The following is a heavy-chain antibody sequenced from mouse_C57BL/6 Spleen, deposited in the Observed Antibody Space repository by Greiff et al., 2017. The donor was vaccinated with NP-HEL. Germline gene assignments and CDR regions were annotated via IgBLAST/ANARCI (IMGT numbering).Heavy chain of an antibody. Sequence: VQLQQSGPELVKPGASVKISCKASGYAFSSSWMNWVKQRPGKGLEWIGRIYPGDGGTNYNGKFKGKATLTADKSSSTAYMQLSSLTSEDSAVYFCARCPYDYYAMDYWGQGTSVTVSS. D-gene: IGHD6-5*01. CDR3: ARCPYDYYAMDY. J-gene: IGHJ4*01. CDR2: IYPGDGGT. CDR1: GYAFSSSW. V-gene: IGHV1-82*01.